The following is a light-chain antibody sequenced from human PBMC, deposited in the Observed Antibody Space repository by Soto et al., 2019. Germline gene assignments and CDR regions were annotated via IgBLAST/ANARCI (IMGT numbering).Light chain of an antibody. V-gene: IGLV8-61*01. CDR2: STN. J-gene: IGLJ3*02. Sequence: QTVVTQEPSFSVSPGGTVTLTCGLSSGSVSSNYHPSWFQQTPGQAPRTLISSTNIRSSGVPDRFSGSILGNKAALIITGGQADDESDYYCVLYMGSGIWMFGGGTKVTVL. CDR1: SGSVSSNYH. CDR3: VLYMGSGIWM.